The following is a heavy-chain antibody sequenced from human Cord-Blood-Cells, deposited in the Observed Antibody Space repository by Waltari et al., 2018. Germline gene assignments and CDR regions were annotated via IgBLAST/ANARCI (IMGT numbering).Heavy chain of an antibody. CDR3: ARDYCSSTSCYDAFDI. CDR2: INPNSGGT. D-gene: IGHD2-2*01. J-gene: IGHJ3*02. Sequence: QVQLVQSGAEVKKPGASVKVSCKASGYTFTGYYMHWARQAPGQGLEWMGWINPNSGGTNYAQKFQGRVTMTRDTSISTAYMELSRLRSDDTAVYYCARDYCSSTSCYDAFDIWGQGTMVTVSS. V-gene: IGHV1-2*02. CDR1: GYTFTGYY.